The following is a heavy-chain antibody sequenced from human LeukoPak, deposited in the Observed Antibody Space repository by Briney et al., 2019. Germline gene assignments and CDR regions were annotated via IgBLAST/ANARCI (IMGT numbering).Heavy chain of an antibody. CDR2: ITGSGGST. J-gene: IGHJ3*02. Sequence: GGSLRLSCAASGFTISNFAMNWVRQAPGKGLEWVSGITGSGGSTYYADSVKGRFAISRDNSKNTLYLQMSSLRAEDTAIYYCAKAEDKWNKLGDMWGQGTMVTVSS. CDR1: GFTISNFA. CDR3: AKAEDKWNKLGDM. D-gene: IGHD1-1*01. V-gene: IGHV3-23*01.